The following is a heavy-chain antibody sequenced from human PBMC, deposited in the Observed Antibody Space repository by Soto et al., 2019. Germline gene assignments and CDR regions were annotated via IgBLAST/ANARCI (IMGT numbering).Heavy chain of an antibody. Sequence: ASVKVSCKASGYTFTGYYMHWVRQAPGQGLEWMGWINPNSGGTNYAQKLQGRVTMTRDTSISTAYMELSRLRSDDTAVYYCASGPVGANTYFDYWRQGTLVTVSS. CDR2: INPNSGGT. CDR1: GYTFTGYY. J-gene: IGHJ4*02. D-gene: IGHD1-26*01. V-gene: IGHV1-2*02. CDR3: ASGPVGANTYFDY.